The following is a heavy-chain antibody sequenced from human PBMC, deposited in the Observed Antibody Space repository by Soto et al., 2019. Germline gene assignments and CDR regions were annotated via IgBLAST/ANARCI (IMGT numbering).Heavy chain of an antibody. J-gene: IGHJ4*02. V-gene: IGHV3-23*01. CDR3: AKTSRGDFWSGYLLDY. CDR1: GFTFSSYA. CDR2: ISGSGGST. D-gene: IGHD3-3*01. Sequence: EVQLLESGGGLVQPGGSLRLSCAASGFTFSSYAMSWVRQAPGKGLEWVSAISGSGGSTYYADSVKGRFTISRDNSKNTLYLQMNSLRAEDTAVYYCAKTSRGDFWSGYLLDYWGQGTLVTVSS.